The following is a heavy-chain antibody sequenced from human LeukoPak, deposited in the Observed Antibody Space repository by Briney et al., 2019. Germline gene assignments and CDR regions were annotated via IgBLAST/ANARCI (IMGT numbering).Heavy chain of an antibody. V-gene: IGHV3-48*01. Sequence: GGSLRLSCAASGITFSSYSMNWVRQAPGKGLEWVSYISSSSSTIYYADSVKGRFTISRDNAKNSLYLQMNSLRAEDTAVYYCARDHLAYCGGDCYSGVIDAFDIWGQGTMVTVSS. CDR1: GITFSSYS. D-gene: IGHD2-21*02. CDR3: ARDHLAYCGGDCYSGVIDAFDI. J-gene: IGHJ3*02. CDR2: ISSSSSTI.